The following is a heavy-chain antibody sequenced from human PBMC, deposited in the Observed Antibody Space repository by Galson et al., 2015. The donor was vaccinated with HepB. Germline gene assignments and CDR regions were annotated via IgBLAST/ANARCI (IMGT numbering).Heavy chain of an antibody. CDR2: ISSSSSYI. CDR1: GFTFSSYS. D-gene: IGHD4-17*01. J-gene: IGHJ5*02. V-gene: IGHV3-21*01. CDR3: ATFKTTVTHNWFDP. Sequence: SLRLSCAASGFTFSSYSMNWVRQAPGKGLEWVSSISSSSSYIYYADSVKGRFTISRDNAKNSLYLQMNSLRAEDTAVYYCATFKTTVTHNWFDPWGQGTLVTVSS.